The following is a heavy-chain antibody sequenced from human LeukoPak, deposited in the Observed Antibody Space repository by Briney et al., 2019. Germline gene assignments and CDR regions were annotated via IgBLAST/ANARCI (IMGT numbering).Heavy chain of an antibody. CDR1: GFTFSSYW. D-gene: IGHD3-22*01. CDR2: IKQDGSEK. Sequence: GGSLRLSCAASGFTFSSYWMSWVRQAPGKGLEWVANIKQDGSEKYYVDSVKGRFIISRDNAKNSLYLQMNSLRAEDTAVYYCARAPDVRDYYDSSGYYSHWGQGTLVTVSS. J-gene: IGHJ4*02. CDR3: ARAPDVRDYYDSSGYYSH. V-gene: IGHV3-7*01.